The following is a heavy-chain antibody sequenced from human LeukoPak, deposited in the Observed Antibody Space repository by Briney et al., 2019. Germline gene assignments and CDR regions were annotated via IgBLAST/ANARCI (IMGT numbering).Heavy chain of an antibody. Sequence: GGSLRLSCAASGFIFSSYGMHWVRQAPGKGLEWVSSISSSSSYIYYADSVKGRFTISRDNAKNSLYLQMNSLRAEDTAVYYCARDNIVATAYFDYWGQGTLVTVSS. CDR2: ISSSSSYI. D-gene: IGHD5-12*01. V-gene: IGHV3-21*01. CDR3: ARDNIVATAYFDY. CDR1: GFIFSSYG. J-gene: IGHJ4*02.